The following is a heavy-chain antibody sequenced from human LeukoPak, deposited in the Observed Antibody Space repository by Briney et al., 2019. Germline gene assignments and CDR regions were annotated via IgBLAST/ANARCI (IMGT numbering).Heavy chain of an antibody. Sequence: SETLSLTCAVYGGSFSGDYWSWIRQPPGKGLEWIGESNHSGNTNYNPSLKSRVTISVDTSKNQFSLKVNSVIAADTAVYYCARGDVDPYVFDIWGQGTMVTVSS. V-gene: IGHV4-34*01. D-gene: IGHD3-10*02. J-gene: IGHJ3*02. CDR2: SNHSGNT. CDR3: ARGDVDPYVFDI. CDR1: GGSFSGDY.